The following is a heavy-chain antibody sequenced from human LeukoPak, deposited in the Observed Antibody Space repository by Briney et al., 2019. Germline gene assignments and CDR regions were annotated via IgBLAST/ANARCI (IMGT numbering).Heavy chain of an antibody. CDR3: TTAPPDSGWAFWS. Sequence: PGGSLRLSCSASGFNFRTHAMHWVRQAPGKGLEWVAMIWRGGNYKFYADSLEGRSTIFRDDSRSTVSLHMDSLRVEDTAVYYCTTAPPDSGWAFWSWGQGALVTVSS. V-gene: IGHV3-33*01. CDR2: IWRGGNYK. CDR1: GFNFRTHA. J-gene: IGHJ5*02. D-gene: IGHD6-25*01.